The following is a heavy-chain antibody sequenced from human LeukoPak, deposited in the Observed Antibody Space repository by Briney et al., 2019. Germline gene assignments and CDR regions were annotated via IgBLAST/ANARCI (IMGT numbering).Heavy chain of an antibody. CDR1: GYTFTGYY. Sequence: ASVKVSCKASGYTFTGYYMHWVRQAPGQGLEWMGWINPNSGGTNYAQKFQGRVTMTRDTSISTAYMELSRLRSDDTAVCYCARDFDSSGYYPDPWGQGTLVTVSS. CDR2: INPNSGGT. D-gene: IGHD3-22*01. V-gene: IGHV1-2*02. J-gene: IGHJ5*02. CDR3: ARDFDSSGYYPDP.